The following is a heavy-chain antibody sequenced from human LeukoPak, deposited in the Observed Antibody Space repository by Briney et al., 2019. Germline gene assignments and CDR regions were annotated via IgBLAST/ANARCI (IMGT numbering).Heavy chain of an antibody. CDR2: ISAYNANT. Sequence: ASVTVSCKASGYTFISYGISWVRQAPGQGLEWMGWISAYNANTNYAQKLQGRVTMTTDTSTSTAYMELRSLRSDGTAVYYCARDGFGGYYDYWGQGTLVTVSS. J-gene: IGHJ4*02. V-gene: IGHV1-18*01. CDR3: ARDGFGGYYDY. CDR1: GYTFISYG. D-gene: IGHD3-22*01.